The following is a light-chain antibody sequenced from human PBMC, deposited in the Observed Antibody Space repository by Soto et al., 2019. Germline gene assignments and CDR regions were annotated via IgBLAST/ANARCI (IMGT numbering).Light chain of an antibody. CDR2: AAS. CDR3: QQSYKLLT. J-gene: IGKJ4*01. Sequence: DLQLTQSPSFLSASVGDRVTITCRASQGISSYLAWYQQKPGKAPKLLIHAASTLQSGVPSRLSASGSGTEFTLTISSLQPEDFATYYCQQSYKLLTFGGGTRVHI. CDR1: QGISSY. V-gene: IGKV1-9*01.